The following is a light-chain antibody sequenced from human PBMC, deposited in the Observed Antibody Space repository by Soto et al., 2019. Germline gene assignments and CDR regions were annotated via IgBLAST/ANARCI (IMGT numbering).Light chain of an antibody. CDR3: QERSKWPPIT. CDR1: QSVSGF. J-gene: IGKJ5*01. V-gene: IGKV3-11*01. Sequence: VFIKNQTTLSLSPGERATLSCRASQSVSGFLGWYQQKPGQAPRLLIYDASNRATGIPDRFSGSGSGTDFTLTISSLEPEDFAVYYCQERSKWPPITFCHVRLLEIK. CDR2: DAS.